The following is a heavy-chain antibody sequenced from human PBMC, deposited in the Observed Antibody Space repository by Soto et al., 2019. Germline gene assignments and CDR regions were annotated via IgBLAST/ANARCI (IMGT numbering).Heavy chain of an antibody. Sequence: GGSLRLSCAASGIVFSDYMSWVRQAPGKGLEWLSYISGSGRTIYSADSVKGRFTISRDNATNSLYLQMNNVRTEDTTVYYCARLPFPWGWFDPWGQGTLVTVSS. CDR1: GIVFSDY. J-gene: IGHJ5*02. V-gene: IGHV3-11*01. CDR2: ISGSGRTI. D-gene: IGHD3-16*01. CDR3: ARLPFPWGWFDP.